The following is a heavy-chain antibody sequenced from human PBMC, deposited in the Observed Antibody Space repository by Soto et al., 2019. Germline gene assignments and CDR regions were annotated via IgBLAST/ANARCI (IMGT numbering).Heavy chain of an antibody. J-gene: IGHJ4*02. Sequence: SETLSLTCTVSGRSMSGYYWSWIRQPAGERLEWIGRIYTSGTTDLNPSLKGRVTMSVDTSKNQFSLKLTSVTAADTALYYCASEDYYDTGYYVVWGQGTQVTVSS. CDR3: ASEDYYDTGYYVV. CDR1: GRSMSGYY. V-gene: IGHV4-4*07. CDR2: IYTSGTT. D-gene: IGHD3-9*01.